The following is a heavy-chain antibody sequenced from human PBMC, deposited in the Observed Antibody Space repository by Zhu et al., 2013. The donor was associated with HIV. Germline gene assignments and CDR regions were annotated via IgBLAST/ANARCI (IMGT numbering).Heavy chain of an antibody. V-gene: IGHV1-24*01. D-gene: IGHD1-26*01. Sequence: QVQLVQSGAEVKKPGASVKVSCKVSGYTLTELSMHWVRQAPGKGLEWMGGFDPEDGETIYAQKFQGRVTMTEDTSTDTAYMELSSLRSEDTAVYYCATSPGGVVGATEAFDYWGQGTLVTVSS. CDR1: GYTLTELS. CDR3: ATSPGGVVGATEAFDY. CDR2: FDPEDGET. J-gene: IGHJ4*02.